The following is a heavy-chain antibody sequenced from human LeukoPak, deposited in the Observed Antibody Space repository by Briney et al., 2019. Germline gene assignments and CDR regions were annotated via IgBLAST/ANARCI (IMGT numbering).Heavy chain of an antibody. Sequence: GASVKVSCKASGYTFTGYYMHWVRQAPGQGLEWMGRINPNSGGTNYAQKFQGRVTMTRDTSISTAYMELSRLRSDDTAVYYCAFTMVRGVNAPYYGMDVRGQGTTVTVSS. CDR2: INPNSGGT. J-gene: IGHJ6*02. CDR1: GYTFTGYY. V-gene: IGHV1-2*06. CDR3: AFTMVRGVNAPYYGMDV. D-gene: IGHD3-10*01.